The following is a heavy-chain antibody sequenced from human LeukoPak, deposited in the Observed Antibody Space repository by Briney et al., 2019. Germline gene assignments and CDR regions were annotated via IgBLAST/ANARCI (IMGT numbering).Heavy chain of an antibody. CDR1: GFTFSSYA. CDR2: ISGSGGST. Sequence: GGSLRLSCAASGFTFSSYAMSWVRQAPGKGLEWVSAISGSGGSTYYADSVKGRFTISRDNSKNTLYLQMNSLRAEDTAVYYCATNYYGSGSCYSPIDYWGQGTLVTVSS. CDR3: ATNYYGSGSCYSPIDY. D-gene: IGHD3-10*01. J-gene: IGHJ4*02. V-gene: IGHV3-23*01.